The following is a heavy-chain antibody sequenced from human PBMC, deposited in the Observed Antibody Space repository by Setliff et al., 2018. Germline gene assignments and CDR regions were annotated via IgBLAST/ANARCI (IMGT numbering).Heavy chain of an antibody. CDR3: ARSYYNFWSGYYRVNWFDT. J-gene: IGHJ5*02. Sequence: PSETLSLTCTVSGGSISSYYWSWIRQPAGKGLEWIGRIYTSGSTNYNPSLKSRVTMSVDTSKNQFSLKLSSVTAADTAVYYCARSYYNFWSGYYRVNWFDTWGQGTLGTVSS. CDR1: GGSISSYY. CDR2: IYTSGST. V-gene: IGHV4-4*07. D-gene: IGHD3-3*01.